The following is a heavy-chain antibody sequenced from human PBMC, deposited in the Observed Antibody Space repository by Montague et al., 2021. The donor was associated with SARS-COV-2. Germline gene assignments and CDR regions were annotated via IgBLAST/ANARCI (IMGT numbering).Heavy chain of an antibody. CDR1: VGSSSAVD. Sequence: SETLSLTCTVSVGSSSAVDWSWTQQPPSKVLEWIGTIYHIRTAKYNPSLMGRLAMSLQTSQKQFSLEKRSVTAADTAVYYCARMSMHYVDTSNSRRGGLDVWGQGTTVIVSS. D-gene: IGHD3-16*01. V-gene: IGHV4-59*01. CDR2: IYHIRTA. J-gene: IGHJ6*02. CDR3: ARMSMHYVDTSNSRRGGLDV.